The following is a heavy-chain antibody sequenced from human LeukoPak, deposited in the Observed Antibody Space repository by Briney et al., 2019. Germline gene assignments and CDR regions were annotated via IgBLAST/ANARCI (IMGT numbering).Heavy chain of an antibody. Sequence: GGSLRLSCAASGFTFSSYAMSWVRQAPGKGLEWVSAISGSGGSTYYADSVKGRFTISRDNSKNTLYLRMNSLRAEDTAVYYCAKDSLMVRGVRDYWGQGTLVTVSS. CDR2: ISGSGGST. J-gene: IGHJ4*02. D-gene: IGHD3-10*01. CDR3: AKDSLMVRGVRDY. CDR1: GFTFSSYA. V-gene: IGHV3-23*01.